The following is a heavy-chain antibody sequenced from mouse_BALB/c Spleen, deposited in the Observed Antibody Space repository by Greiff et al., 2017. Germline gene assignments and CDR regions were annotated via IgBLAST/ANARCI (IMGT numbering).Heavy chain of an antibody. CDR1: GFSLTSYG. CDR2: IWSGGST. CDR3: ARNLEGYDEGYYYAMDY. V-gene: IGHV2-4-1*01. J-gene: IGHJ4*01. Sequence: VQLKESGPGLVQPSQSLSITCTVSGFSLTSYGVHWVRQSPGKGLEWLGVIWSGGSTDYNAAFISRLSISKDNSKSQVFFKMNSLQADDTAIYYCARNLEGYDEGYYYAMDYWGQGTSVTVSS. D-gene: IGHD2-14*01.